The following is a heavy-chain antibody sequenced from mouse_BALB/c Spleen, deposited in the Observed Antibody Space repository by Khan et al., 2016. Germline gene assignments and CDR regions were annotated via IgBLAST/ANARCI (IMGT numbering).Heavy chain of an antibody. Sequence: EVKLLESGGGLVQPGGSLKLSCVGSAFDFRRYWMSWVRQAPGKGLEWIGEINPDSRTINYSPSLKDKFTISRDNAKSTLYLQMSKVRSEDTALYYCARAGYYGYLAYWGQGTLVIVSA. V-gene: IGHV4-1*02. J-gene: IGHJ3*01. D-gene: IGHD1-1*01. CDR3: ARAGYYGYLAY. CDR1: AFDFRRYW. CDR2: INPDSRTI.